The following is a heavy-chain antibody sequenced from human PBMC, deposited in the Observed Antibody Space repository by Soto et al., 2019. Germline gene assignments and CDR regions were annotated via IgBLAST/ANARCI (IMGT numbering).Heavy chain of an antibody. CDR3: ARGTEIAARPPTYNYYYYGMDV. D-gene: IGHD6-6*01. CDR2: IIPIFGTA. V-gene: IGHV1-69*13. J-gene: IGHJ6*02. CDR1: GGTFSSYA. Sequence: SVKVSCKASGGTFSSYAISWVRQAPGQGLEWMGGIIPIFGTANYAQKFQGRVTITADESTSTAYMELSSLRSEDTAVYYCARGTEIAARPPTYNYYYYGMDVWGQGTRVTVYS.